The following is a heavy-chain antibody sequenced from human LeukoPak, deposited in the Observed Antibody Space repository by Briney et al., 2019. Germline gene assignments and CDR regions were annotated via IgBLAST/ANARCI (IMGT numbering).Heavy chain of an antibody. J-gene: IGHJ4*02. CDR3: ARDKIAAAGPTFFRY. CDR1: GFTFSSYA. CDR2: ISYDGSNK. V-gene: IGHV3-30*04. D-gene: IGHD6-13*01. Sequence: AGGSLRLSCAASGFTFSSYAMHWVRQAPGKGLEWVAVISYDGSNKYYADSVKGRFTISRDNSKNTLYLQMNSLRAEDTAVYYCARDKIAAAGPTFFRYWGQGTLVTVSS.